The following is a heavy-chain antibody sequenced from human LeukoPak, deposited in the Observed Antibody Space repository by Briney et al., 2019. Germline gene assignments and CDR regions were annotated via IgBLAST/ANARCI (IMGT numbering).Heavy chain of an antibody. CDR1: GGSISSYY. V-gene: IGHV4-59*01. D-gene: IGHD3-10*01. Sequence: SETLSLTCTVSGGSISSYYWSWIRQPPGKGLEWIGYIYYSGSTNYNPSLKSRVPISVDTSKNQFSLKLSSVTAADTAVYYCARESGSGSYGYWGQGTLVTVSS. CDR3: ARESGSGSYGY. J-gene: IGHJ4*02. CDR2: IYYSGST.